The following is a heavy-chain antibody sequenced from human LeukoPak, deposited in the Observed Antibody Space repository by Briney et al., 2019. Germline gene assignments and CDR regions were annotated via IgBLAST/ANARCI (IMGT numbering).Heavy chain of an antibody. V-gene: IGHV4-34*01. CDR2: INHSGST. CDR1: GGSFSGYY. D-gene: IGHD6-19*01. J-gene: IGHJ4*02. CDR3: ARSSGWRDY. Sequence: PSETLSLTCAVYGGSFSGYYWSWIRQPPGKGLGWIGEINHSGSTNYNPSLKSRVTISVDTSKNQFSLKLSSVTAADTAVYYCARSSGWRDYWGQGTLVTVSS.